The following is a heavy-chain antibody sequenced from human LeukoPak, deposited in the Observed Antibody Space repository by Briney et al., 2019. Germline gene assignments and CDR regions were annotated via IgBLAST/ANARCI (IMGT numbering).Heavy chain of an antibody. CDR2: INPNSGGT. V-gene: IGHV1-2*02. Sequence: ASVKVSCKASGYTFTGYYMHWVRQAPGQGLEWMGWINPNSGGTKYAQKFQGRVTMTRDTSISTAYMELSRRRSDDTAVYYCARGLTTNWFDPWGQGTLVTVSS. D-gene: IGHD4-17*01. J-gene: IGHJ5*02. CDR1: GYTFTGYY. CDR3: ARGLTTNWFDP.